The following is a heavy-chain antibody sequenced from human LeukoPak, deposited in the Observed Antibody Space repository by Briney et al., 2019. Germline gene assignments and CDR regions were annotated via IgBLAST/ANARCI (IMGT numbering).Heavy chain of an antibody. CDR1: GGSISSGGYS. Sequence: SQTLSLTCAVSGGSISSGGYSWSWIRQPPGKGLEWIGYIYHSGSTYYNPSLKSRVTISVDRSKNQFSLKLSSVTAADTAVYYCARIAARSFDYWGQGTLVTVSS. CDR3: ARIAARSFDY. J-gene: IGHJ4*02. CDR2: IYHSGST. V-gene: IGHV4-30-2*01. D-gene: IGHD6-6*01.